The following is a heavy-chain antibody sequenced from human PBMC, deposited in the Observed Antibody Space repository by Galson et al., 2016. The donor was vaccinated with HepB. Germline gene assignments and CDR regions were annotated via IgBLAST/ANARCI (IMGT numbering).Heavy chain of an antibody. J-gene: IGHJ4*02. CDR1: GGSLSGHY. Sequence: ETLSLTCAVDGGSLSGHYWSWIRQPPGKGLEWIGSVYYTGSTYNNPSLKSRVTVSVDTSKNQFSLNLRSVTAADTAIYSCARLRDGIYFDYRGQGTLVTVSS. V-gene: IGHV4-34*11. CDR3: ARLRDGIYFDY. CDR2: VYYTGST. D-gene: IGHD1-1*01.